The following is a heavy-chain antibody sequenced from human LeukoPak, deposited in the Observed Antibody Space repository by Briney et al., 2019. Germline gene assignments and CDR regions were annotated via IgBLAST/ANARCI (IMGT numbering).Heavy chain of an antibody. Sequence: SETLSLTCAVYGGSFSGYYWSWIRQPPGKGLEWIGEINHSGSTNYNPSLKSRVTISVDTSKNQFSLKLSSVTAEDTAVYYCARVRYCSSTSCYSKSAFDIWGQGTMVTVSS. CDR2: INHSGST. D-gene: IGHD2-2*01. CDR3: ARVRYCSSTSCYSKSAFDI. CDR1: GGSFSGYY. J-gene: IGHJ3*02. V-gene: IGHV4-34*01.